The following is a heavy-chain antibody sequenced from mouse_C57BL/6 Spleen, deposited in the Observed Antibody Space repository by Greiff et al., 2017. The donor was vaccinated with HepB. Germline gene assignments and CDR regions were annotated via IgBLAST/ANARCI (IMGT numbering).Heavy chain of an antibody. V-gene: IGHV14-1*01. CDR1: GFNIKDYY. J-gene: IGHJ2*01. CDR2: IDPEDGDT. CDR3: TAGGYGGGYYFDY. Sequence: VQLQQSGAELVRPGASVKLSCTASGFNIKDYYMHWVKQRPEQGLEWIGRIDPEDGDTEYAPKFQGKATMTADTSSNTAYLQLRSLTSEDTAVYYCTAGGYGGGYYFDYWGQGTTLTVSS. D-gene: IGHD2-2*01.